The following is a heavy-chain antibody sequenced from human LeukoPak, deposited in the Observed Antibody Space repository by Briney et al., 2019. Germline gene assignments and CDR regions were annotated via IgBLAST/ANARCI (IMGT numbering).Heavy chain of an antibody. Sequence: GGSLRLSCAASGFTFRSYSMKWVRQAPGKGLEWVAVISYDGSNKYYADSVKGRFTISRDNSKNTLYLQMNSLRAEDTAVYYCAKRSGTYWGQGTLVTVSS. D-gene: IGHD3-3*01. CDR2: ISYDGSNK. CDR3: AKRSGTY. CDR1: GFTFRSYS. J-gene: IGHJ4*02. V-gene: IGHV3-30*18.